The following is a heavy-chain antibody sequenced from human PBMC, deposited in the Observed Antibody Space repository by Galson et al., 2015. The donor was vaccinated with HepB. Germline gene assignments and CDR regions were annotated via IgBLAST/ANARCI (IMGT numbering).Heavy chain of an antibody. CDR3: ATDQGAVGATSAFDL. CDR2: FDPEDGET. Sequence: SVKVSCKVSGYTLSELSMHWVRQAPGKGLEWMGGFDPEDGETIYALKFQGRVSMTEDTSTDTAPMVLSFLRSDDTAVYYCATDQGAVGATSAFDLWGERTLVTVSS. CDR1: GYTLSELS. J-gene: IGHJ3*01. V-gene: IGHV1-24*01. D-gene: IGHD1-26*01.